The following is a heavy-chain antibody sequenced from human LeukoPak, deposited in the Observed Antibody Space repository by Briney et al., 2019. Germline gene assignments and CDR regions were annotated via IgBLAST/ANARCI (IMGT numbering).Heavy chain of an antibody. CDR1: SGSISSSSYY. CDR2: IYYSGST. V-gene: IGHV4-39*07. J-gene: IGHJ4*02. D-gene: IGHD3-22*01. CDR3: ARDRPLYYYDSSGYLTDY. Sequence: SETLSLTCTVSSGSISSSSYYWGWIRQPPGKGLESIGSIYYSGSTYYNPSLKSRVTISVDTSKNQFSLKLSSVTAADTAVYYCARDRPLYYYDSSGYLTDYWGQGTLVTVSS.